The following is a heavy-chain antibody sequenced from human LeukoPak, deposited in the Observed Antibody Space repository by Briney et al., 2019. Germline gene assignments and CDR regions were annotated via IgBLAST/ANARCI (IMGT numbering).Heavy chain of an antibody. V-gene: IGHV1-69*02. CDR1: GGTSSSYT. J-gene: IGHJ4*02. Sequence: GASVKVSCKAFGGTSSSYTISWVRQAPGQGLEWMGRIIPILGIANYAQKFQGRVTITADKSTSTAYMELSSLRSEDTAVYYCARATGLDGDYGYYFDYWGQGTLVTVSS. CDR2: IIPILGIA. CDR3: ARATGLDGDYGYYFDY. D-gene: IGHD4-17*01.